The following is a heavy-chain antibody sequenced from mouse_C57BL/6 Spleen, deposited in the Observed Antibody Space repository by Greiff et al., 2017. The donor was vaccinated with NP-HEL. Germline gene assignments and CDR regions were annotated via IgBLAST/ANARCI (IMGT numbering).Heavy chain of an antibody. J-gene: IGHJ2*01. D-gene: IGHD2-13*01. V-gene: IGHV1-66*01. Sequence: QVQLQQSGPELVKPGASVKISCKASGYSFTSYYIHWVKQRPGQGLEWIGWIYPGSGNTKYNEKFKGKATLTADTSSSTAYMQLSSLTSEDSAVYYCARSVTEYYFDYWGQGTTLTVSS. CDR2: IYPGSGNT. CDR3: ARSVTEYYFDY. CDR1: GYSFTSYY.